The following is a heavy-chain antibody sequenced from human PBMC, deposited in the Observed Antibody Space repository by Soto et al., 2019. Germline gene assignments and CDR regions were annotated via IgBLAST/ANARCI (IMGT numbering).Heavy chain of an antibody. V-gene: IGHV1-69*01. Sequence: QVQLVQSGAEVKKPGSSVKVSCKASGGTFSSYAISWVRQAPGQGLEWMGGIIPIFGTANYAQKFQGRVTITADESTSTAYMELSSLRSEDTAVYYCAREGGLLGYCSSTSCPNWFDPWGQGPLVTVSS. CDR1: GGTFSSYA. D-gene: IGHD2-2*01. CDR2: IIPIFGTA. J-gene: IGHJ5*02. CDR3: AREGGLLGYCSSTSCPNWFDP.